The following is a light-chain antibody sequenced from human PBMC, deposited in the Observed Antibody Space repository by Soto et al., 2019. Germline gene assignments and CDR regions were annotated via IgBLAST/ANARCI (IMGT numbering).Light chain of an antibody. CDR3: QCCDTNGSHSYV. V-gene: IGLV1-40*01. J-gene: IGLJ1*01. CDR2: DTT. Sequence: QSVLAHPPSVSGAPWQRVPIPCTGSSSNIGAGYDVHWYQQLPGTAPKLLIYDTTNRAAGVPDRCSGSKSGSSASLAITGLQGEGEADYYCQCCDTNGSHSYVCGTGSKGAGL. CDR1: SSNIGAGYD.